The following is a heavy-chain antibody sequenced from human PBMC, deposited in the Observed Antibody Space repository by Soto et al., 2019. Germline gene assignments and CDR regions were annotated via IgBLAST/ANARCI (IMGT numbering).Heavy chain of an antibody. CDR2: VYYSGST. J-gene: IGHJ4*02. CDR1: GGSISSSSYY. Sequence: QLQLQESGPGLVKPSETLSLTCTVSGGSISSSSYYWGWIRQSPGKGLEWIANVYYSGSTYYNPSLKSRVTVSVDLSKNEFSRKLSSVTAADTAVYYCARQWSPRRSVAGGVDYWGQGALVAVSS. CDR3: ARQWSPRRSVAGGVDY. V-gene: IGHV4-39*01. D-gene: IGHD2-8*02.